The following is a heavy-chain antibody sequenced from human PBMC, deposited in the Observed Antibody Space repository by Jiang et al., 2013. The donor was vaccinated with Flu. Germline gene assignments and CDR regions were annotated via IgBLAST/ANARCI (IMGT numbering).Heavy chain of an antibody. CDR1: GGTFSSYA. J-gene: IGHJ5*02. Sequence: SGAEVKKPGSSVKVSCKASGGTFSSYAISWVRQAPGQGLEWMGRIIPILGIANYAQKFQGRVTITADKSTSTAYMELSSLRSEDTAVYYCARTGGPIHNWFDPWGQGTLVTVSS. D-gene: IGHD1-1*01. CDR2: IIPILGIA. CDR3: ARTGGPIHNWFDP. V-gene: IGHV1-69*04.